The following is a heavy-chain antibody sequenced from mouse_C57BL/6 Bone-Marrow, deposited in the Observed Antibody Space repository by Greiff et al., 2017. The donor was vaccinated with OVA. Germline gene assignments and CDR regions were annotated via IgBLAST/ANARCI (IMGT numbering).Heavy chain of an antibody. D-gene: IGHD1-1*01. CDR3: AREGIYYYGSSRFDY. V-gene: IGHV1-69*01. CDR1: GYTFTSYW. CDR2: IEPSDSYT. J-gene: IGHJ2*01. Sequence: QVQLQQPGAELVMPGASVKLSCKASGYTFTSYWMHWVKQRPGQGLEWIGEIEPSDSYTNYNQKFKGKSTLTVDKSSSTAYMQLSSLTSEDSAVYYCAREGIYYYGSSRFDYWGQGTTLTVSS.